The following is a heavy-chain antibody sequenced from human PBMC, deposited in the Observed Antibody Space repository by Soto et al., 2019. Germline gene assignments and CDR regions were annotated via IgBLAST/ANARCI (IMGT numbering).Heavy chain of an antibody. CDR3: TTDTRWAVAASPTQDY. Sequence: EVQLVESGGGLVKPGGSLRLSCAASRFTFSNAWMNWVRQAPGRGLEWVGRIKTKAEGGTTDFTAPVKGRFTISRDDSKNTLYLQMNSLRTEDTAVYYCTTDTRWAVAASPTQDYWGQGTLVTVSS. D-gene: IGHD6-19*01. CDR1: RFTFSNAW. J-gene: IGHJ4*02. V-gene: IGHV3-15*07. CDR2: IKTKAEGGTT.